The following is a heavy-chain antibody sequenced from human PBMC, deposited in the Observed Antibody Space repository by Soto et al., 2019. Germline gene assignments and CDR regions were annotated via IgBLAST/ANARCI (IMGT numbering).Heavy chain of an antibody. V-gene: IGHV3-30-3*01. CDR3: ARDVIVVVPAAIELYYYYGMDV. D-gene: IGHD2-2*02. Sequence: PRGSLRLSCAPSGFTFSSYAMHWVRQAPGKGLERVPVISYDGSNKYYADSVKGRFTISRDNSKNTLYLQMNSLRAEDTAVYYCARDVIVVVPAAIELYYYYGMDVWGQGTTVTVSS. J-gene: IGHJ6*02. CDR1: GFTFSSYA. CDR2: ISYDGSNK.